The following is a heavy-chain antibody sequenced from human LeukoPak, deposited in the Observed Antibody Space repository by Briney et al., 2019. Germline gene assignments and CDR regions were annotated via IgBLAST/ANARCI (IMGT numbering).Heavy chain of an antibody. V-gene: IGHV3-23*01. CDR1: GFTFSSYA. CDR2: ISGSGGST. CDR3: ATSGSGSYYRT. J-gene: IGHJ5*02. Sequence: GGSLRLSCAASGFTFSSYAMSWVRQAPGKGLEWVSAISGSGGSTYYADSVKGRFTISRDNSKNTLYLQMNSLRAEDTAVYYCATSGSGSYYRTWGQGTLVTVSS. D-gene: IGHD3-10*01.